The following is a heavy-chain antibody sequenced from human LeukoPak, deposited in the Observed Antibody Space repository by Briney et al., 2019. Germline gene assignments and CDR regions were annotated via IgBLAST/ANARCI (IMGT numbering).Heavy chain of an antibody. CDR2: INHSGST. CDR3: ARGGDSSGYYYPVFDY. D-gene: IGHD3-22*01. CDR1: GGSFSGYY. Sequence: PSETLSLTCAVYGGSFSGYYWSWIRQPPGKGLEWIGEINHSGSTNCNPSLKSRVTISVDTSKNQFSLKLSSVTAADTAVYYCARGGDSSGYYYPVFDYWGQGTLVTVSS. V-gene: IGHV4-34*01. J-gene: IGHJ4*02.